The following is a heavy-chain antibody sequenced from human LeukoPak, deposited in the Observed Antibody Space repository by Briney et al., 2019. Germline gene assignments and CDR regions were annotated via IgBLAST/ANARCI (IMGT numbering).Heavy chain of an antibody. CDR3: AREQQLVLFDY. CDR1: GYRFTSYW. CDR2: IYPGDSDT. J-gene: IGHJ4*02. V-gene: IGHV5-51*01. Sequence: KNGESLKISCKGSGYRFTSYWIGWVRQMPGKGLEWMGIIYPGDSDTRYSPSFQGQVTISVDKSISTAYLQWSSLKASDTAIYYCAREQQLVLFDYWGQGALVTVSS. D-gene: IGHD1-1*01.